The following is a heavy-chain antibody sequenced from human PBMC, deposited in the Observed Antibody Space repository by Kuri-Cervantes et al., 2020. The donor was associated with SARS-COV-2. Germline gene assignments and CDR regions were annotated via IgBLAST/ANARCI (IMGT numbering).Heavy chain of an antibody. CDR1: GLTVRSNY. V-gene: IGHV3-53*01. CDR3: ARERYGDYVSPYQYYGMDV. CDR2: IYSGGST. J-gene: IGHJ6*02. D-gene: IGHD4-17*01. Sequence: GGSLRLSCAASGLTVRSNYMSWVRQAPGKGLEWVSVIYSGGSTYYADSVKGRFTISRDSSKNMLYLQMNSLSAEDTAVYYCARERYGDYVSPYQYYGMDVWGQGTTVTVSS.